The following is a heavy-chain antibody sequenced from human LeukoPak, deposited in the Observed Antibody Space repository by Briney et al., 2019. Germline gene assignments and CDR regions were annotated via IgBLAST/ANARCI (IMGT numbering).Heavy chain of an antibody. CDR1: GFTFDDYG. CDR2: INWNGGST. V-gene: IGHV3-20*04. CDR3: AREDCTNGVCSHFDY. D-gene: IGHD2-8*01. J-gene: IGHJ4*02. Sequence: PGGSLRLSCAASGFTFDDYGMSGVRQAPGKGLEWVSGINWNGGSTGYADSVKGRFTISRDNAKNSLYLQMNSLRAEDTALYYCAREDCTNGVCSHFDYWGQGTLVTVSS.